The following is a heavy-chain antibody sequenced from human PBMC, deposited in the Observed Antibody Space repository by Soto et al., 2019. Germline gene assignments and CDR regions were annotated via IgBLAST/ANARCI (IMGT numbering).Heavy chain of an antibody. D-gene: IGHD4-17*01. CDR3: ARDEFGDPGVY. V-gene: IGHV1-18*01. CDR1: GYTFTSYG. J-gene: IGHJ4*02. CDR2: ISAYNGNT. Sequence: QVQLVQSGAEVKKPGASVKVSCKASGYTFTSYGISWVRQAPGQGLEWMGGISAYNGNTNYEQKLQARVTMTPDTSPGEADMELSSLRSDDTAVYYCARDEFGDPGVYWGQGTLVTVSS.